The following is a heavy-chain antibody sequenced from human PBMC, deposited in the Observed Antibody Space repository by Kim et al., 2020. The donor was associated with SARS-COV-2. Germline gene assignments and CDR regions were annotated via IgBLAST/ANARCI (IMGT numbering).Heavy chain of an antibody. CDR1: GFTFSNAW. CDR2: IKSKTDGGTT. J-gene: IGHJ6*02. Sequence: GGSLRLSCAASGFTFSNAWMSWVRQAPGKGLEWVGRIKSKTDGGTTDYAAPVKGRFTISRDDSKNTLYLQMNSLKTEDTAVYYCTTDLFTPIVRGVMGYCYYGVDVCGQRTTVTVSS. CDR3: TTDLFTPIVRGVMGYCYYGVDV. D-gene: IGHD3-10*01. V-gene: IGHV3-15*01.